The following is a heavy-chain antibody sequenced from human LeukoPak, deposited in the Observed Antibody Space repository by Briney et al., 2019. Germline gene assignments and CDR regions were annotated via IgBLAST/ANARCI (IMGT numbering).Heavy chain of an antibody. Sequence: PGGSLRLSCAASGFTFSSYGMHWVRQAPGKGLEWVAVISYDGSNKYYADSVKGRFTISRDNPKNTLYLQMNSLRAEDTAVYYCAKGASYGAAGLPPDYWGQGTLVTVSS. D-gene: IGHD6-13*01. V-gene: IGHV3-30*18. CDR2: ISYDGSNK. CDR1: GFTFSSYG. J-gene: IGHJ4*02. CDR3: AKGASYGAAGLPPDY.